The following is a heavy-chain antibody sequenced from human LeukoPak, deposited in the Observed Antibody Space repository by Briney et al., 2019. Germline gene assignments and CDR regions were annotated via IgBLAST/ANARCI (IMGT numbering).Heavy chain of an antibody. D-gene: IGHD3-16*02. J-gene: IGHJ4*02. CDR2: ISGSGANT. CDR1: GFTFSTYA. Sequence: GGSLRLSCAASGFTFSTYAMSCVRHAPGKGREGVSTISGSGANTYYADSVRGRFTISRDNSKNTLYLHMNSLRAEDTAVYYCANERAGYTNPYYFDYWGEGTLVTVSS. CDR3: ANERAGYTNPYYFDY. V-gene: IGHV3-23*01.